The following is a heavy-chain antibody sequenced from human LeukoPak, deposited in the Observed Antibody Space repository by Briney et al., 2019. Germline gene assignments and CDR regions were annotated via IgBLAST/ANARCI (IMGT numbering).Heavy chain of an antibody. CDR2: ISYDGSNK. Sequence: GGSLRLSCAASGFTFSSYAMHWVRQAPGEGLEWVAVISYDGSNKYYADSVKGRFTISRDNSKNTLYLQMNSLRAEDTAVYYCARVSCSGGSCHFDYWGQGTLVTVSS. CDR3: ARVSCSGGSCHFDY. CDR1: GFTFSSYA. V-gene: IGHV3-30*04. D-gene: IGHD2-15*01. J-gene: IGHJ4*02.